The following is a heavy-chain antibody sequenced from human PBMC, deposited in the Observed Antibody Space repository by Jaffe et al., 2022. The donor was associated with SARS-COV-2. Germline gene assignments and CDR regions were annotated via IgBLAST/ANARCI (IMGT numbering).Heavy chain of an antibody. V-gene: IGHV2-5*01. Sequence: QITLKESGPTLVKPTQTLTLTCAFSGFSVNTLGVGVGWIRQPPGAALEWLAVIYWNGVERYNPSLKTRLTITKDTSKNQVVLTMTNVDPVDTATYYCAHTKYATGSYYYFDYWGQGTLVTVSS. CDR2: IYWNGVE. D-gene: IGHD3-10*01. J-gene: IGHJ4*02. CDR1: GFSVNTLGVG. CDR3: AHTKYATGSYYYFDY.